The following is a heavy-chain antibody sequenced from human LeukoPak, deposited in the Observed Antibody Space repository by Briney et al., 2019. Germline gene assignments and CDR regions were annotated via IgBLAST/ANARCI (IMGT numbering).Heavy chain of an antibody. Sequence: GGSLRLSCAASGFTFSSYAMSWVRQAPGKGLEWVSAISGSGGSTYYADSGKGRFTISRDNSKNTLYLQMNSLRAEDTAVYYCAKDSSGWYVGYFDYWGQGTLVTVSS. J-gene: IGHJ4*02. V-gene: IGHV3-23*01. CDR1: GFTFSSYA. CDR3: AKDSSGWYVGYFDY. D-gene: IGHD6-19*01. CDR2: ISGSGGST.